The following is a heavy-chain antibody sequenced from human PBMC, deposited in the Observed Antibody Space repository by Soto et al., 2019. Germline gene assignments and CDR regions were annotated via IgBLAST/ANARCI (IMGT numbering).Heavy chain of an antibody. CDR1: GFTFSSYA. V-gene: IGHV3-23*01. CDR3: AKRMYNDMRSGLDV. J-gene: IGHJ6*02. D-gene: IGHD1-1*01. CDR2: ISGSGGST. Sequence: EVQLLESGGGLGQPGGSLRLSCEASGFTFSSYAMSWGRQAPGKGLEWVAGISGSGGSTYYADSVRGRFTISRDNSKNTVYLQMDSLRVEDRAVYYCAKRMYNDMRSGLDVWGQGTTVTVSS.